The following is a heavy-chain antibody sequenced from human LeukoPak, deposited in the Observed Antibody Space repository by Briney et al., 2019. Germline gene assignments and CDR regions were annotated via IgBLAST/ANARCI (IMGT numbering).Heavy chain of an antibody. Sequence: SETLSLTCAVYGGSLSAYYWSWIRQPPGKGLEWIGEINHSGSTNYNPSLKSRVTISVDTSKNQFSLKLSSVTAADTAVYYCARAAREIVVVPAARANYYYYMDVWGKGTTVTVSS. J-gene: IGHJ6*03. V-gene: IGHV4-34*01. CDR3: ARAAREIVVVPAARANYYYYMDV. D-gene: IGHD2-2*01. CDR1: GGSLSAYY. CDR2: INHSGST.